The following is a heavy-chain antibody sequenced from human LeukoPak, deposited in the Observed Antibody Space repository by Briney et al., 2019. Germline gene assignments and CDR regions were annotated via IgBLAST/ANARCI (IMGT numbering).Heavy chain of an antibody. Sequence: VASVKVSCKASGYSFTDKYMHWVRQAPGQGLEWMGWINPNSGGTNYAQKFQGRVTMTTDTSMSTAYMELSRLTSDDMAVYYCARAGGRSWFDPWGQGTLVTVSS. CDR2: INPNSGGT. J-gene: IGHJ5*02. V-gene: IGHV1-2*02. CDR3: ARAGGRSWFDP. CDR1: GYSFTDKY.